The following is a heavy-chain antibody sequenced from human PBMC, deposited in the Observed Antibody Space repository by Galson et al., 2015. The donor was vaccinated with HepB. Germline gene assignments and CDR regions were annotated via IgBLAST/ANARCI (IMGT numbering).Heavy chain of an antibody. CDR2: IWYDGSNK. V-gene: IGHV3-33*01. J-gene: IGHJ1*01. Sequence: SLRLSCAASGFTFSSYGMHWVRQAPGKGLEWVAVIWYDGSNKYYADSVKGRFTISRDNSKNTLYLQMNSLRAEDTAVYYCARDSMEQWRRGAYFQHWGQGTLVTVSS. D-gene: IGHD6-19*01. CDR1: GFTFSSYG. CDR3: ARDSMEQWRRGAYFQH.